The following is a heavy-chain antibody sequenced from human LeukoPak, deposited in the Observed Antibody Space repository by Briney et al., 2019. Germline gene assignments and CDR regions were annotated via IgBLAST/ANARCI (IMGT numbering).Heavy chain of an antibody. V-gene: IGHV3-74*01. CDR2: INIDGSST. Sequence: AGGSLRLSCAASGFTFTSYWMQWVRQAPGKGLVWVSRINIDGSSTTYADSVKGRFTISRDNAKNTLYLQMNSLRAEDTAVYYCAREGDDTSGYYQDYWGQGTLVTVSS. CDR3: AREGDDTSGYYQDY. J-gene: IGHJ4*02. D-gene: IGHD3-22*01. CDR1: GFTFTSYW.